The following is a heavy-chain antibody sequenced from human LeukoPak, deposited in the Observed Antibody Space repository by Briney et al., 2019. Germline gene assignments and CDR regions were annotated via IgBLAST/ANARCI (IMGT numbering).Heavy chain of an antibody. J-gene: IGHJ6*03. CDR2: IIPIFGTA. Sequence: ASVKVSCKASGGTFSSYAISWVRQAPGQGLEWMGGIIPIFGTANYAQKFQGRATITADESTSTAYMELSSLRSEDTAVYYCARDSSDRLYYYYYMDVWGKGTTVTVSS. V-gene: IGHV1-69*13. CDR1: GGTFSSYA. CDR3: ARDSSDRLYYYYYMDV.